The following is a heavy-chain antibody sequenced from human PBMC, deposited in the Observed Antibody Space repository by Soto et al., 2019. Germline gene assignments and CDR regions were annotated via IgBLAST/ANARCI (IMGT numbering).Heavy chain of an antibody. CDR2: INPKSGGT. V-gene: IGHV1-2*02. D-gene: IGHD3-22*01. CDR3: AVINTD. Sequence: ASVEASCKASGYTFTDLDMHWVRQAPGQGLDWRGCINPKSGGTKYAQKFQGRVTVTRDTSITTAYMELSGLTSADTAVYYCAVINTDWGQGTLVTAP. J-gene: IGHJ4*02. CDR1: GYTFTDLD.